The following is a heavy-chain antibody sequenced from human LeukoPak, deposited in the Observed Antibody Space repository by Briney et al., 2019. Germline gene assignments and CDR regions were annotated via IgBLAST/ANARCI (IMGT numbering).Heavy chain of an antibody. CDR2: ISGSGGDT. D-gene: IGHD2-2*01. J-gene: IGHJ4*02. V-gene: IGHV3-23*01. Sequence: GGSLRLSCAVSGFTSSSYAMSWVRQAPGKGLEWVSGISGSGGDTYYAASVKGRFTISRDNSKNTLYLQMNSLRADDTALYYCAKGGGVISTHFDYWGQGTPVTVSS. CDR1: GFTSSSYA. CDR3: AKGGGVISTHFDY.